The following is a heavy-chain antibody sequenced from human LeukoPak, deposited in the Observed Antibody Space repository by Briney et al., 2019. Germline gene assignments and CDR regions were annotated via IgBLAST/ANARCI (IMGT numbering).Heavy chain of an antibody. J-gene: IGHJ4*02. CDR3: ATRFVLGYFDY. V-gene: IGHV5-51*01. D-gene: IGHD3-16*01. Sequence: PGESLKTFCKGSGYSFTSYWIGWVRQMPGKGMEWMGINYPDDSDTRYSPSFQGQVTISADKSISIAYLQWSSLKASDTAMYDCATRFVLGYFDYWGQGTLVTVSS. CDR1: GYSFTSYW. CDR2: NYPDDSDT.